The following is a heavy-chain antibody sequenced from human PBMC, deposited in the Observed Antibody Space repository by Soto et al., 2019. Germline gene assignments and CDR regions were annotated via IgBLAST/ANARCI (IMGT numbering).Heavy chain of an antibody. CDR3: ARCPHYYGSGSYYGSGPVDI. V-gene: IGHV3-7*01. J-gene: IGHJ3*02. CDR2: IKQDGSEK. CDR1: GFTFSSYW. Sequence: GESLKISCAASGFTFSSYWMSWVRQAPGKGLEWVANIKQDGSEKYYVDSVKGRFTISRDNAKNSLYLQMNSLRAEDTAVYYCARCPHYYGSGSYYGSGPVDIWGQGTMVTVSS. D-gene: IGHD3-10*01.